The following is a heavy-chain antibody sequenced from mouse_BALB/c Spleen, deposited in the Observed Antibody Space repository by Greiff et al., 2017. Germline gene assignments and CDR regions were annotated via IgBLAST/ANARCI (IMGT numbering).Heavy chain of an antibody. Sequence: EVKVVESGGGLVKPGGSLKLSCAASGFTFSSYAMSWVRQTPEKRLEWVASISSGGSTYYPDSVKGRFTISRDNARNILYLQMSSLRSEDTAMYYCARGSLLRLGAMDYWGQGTSVTVSS. CDR3: ARGSLLRLGAMDY. V-gene: IGHV5-6-5*01. J-gene: IGHJ4*01. CDR1: GFTFSSYA. D-gene: IGHD1-2*01. CDR2: ISSGGST.